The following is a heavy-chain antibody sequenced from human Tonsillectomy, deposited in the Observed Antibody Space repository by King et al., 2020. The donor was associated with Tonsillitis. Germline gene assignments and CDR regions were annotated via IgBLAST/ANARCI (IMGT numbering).Heavy chain of an antibody. CDR2: IWDDGSKK. Sequence: VQLVESGGGVVRPGRSLILSCAASGLTFSNYDIHWVRQAPGKGLEWVALIWDDGSKKYYGDSVKGRFTISRDNSKKTMYLQINSLRVEDTALYYCAADIYYASRNWRQPLGYWGQGTLVTVSS. D-gene: IGHD1-1*01. CDR1: GLTFSNYD. J-gene: IGHJ4*02. V-gene: IGHV3-33*08. CDR3: AADIYYASRNWRQPLGY.